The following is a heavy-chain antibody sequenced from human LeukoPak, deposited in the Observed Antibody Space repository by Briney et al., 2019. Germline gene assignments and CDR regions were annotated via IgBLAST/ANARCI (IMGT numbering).Heavy chain of an antibody. Sequence: ASVKVSCKASGYTFTGYYMHWLRQAPGEGLEWMGWIYPKSGATNYAQKFRGRVTMTRDTSISTLYMEVSRLRSDDTAVYYCARRVNGDHSWHFDYWGQGTLVTVSS. D-gene: IGHD7-27*01. CDR3: ARRVNGDHSWHFDY. J-gene: IGHJ4*02. V-gene: IGHV1-2*02. CDR1: GYTFTGYY. CDR2: IYPKSGAT.